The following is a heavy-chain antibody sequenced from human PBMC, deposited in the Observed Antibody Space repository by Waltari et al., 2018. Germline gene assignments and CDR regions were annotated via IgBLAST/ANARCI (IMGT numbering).Heavy chain of an antibody. CDR1: GGSFSGYY. CDR2: INHSGST. Sequence: QVQLQQWGAGLLKPSETLSLTCAVYGGSFSGYYWSWIRQPPGRGLEWIGEINHSGSTNYNPSLKSRVTISVDTSKNQFSLKLSSVTAADTAVYYCARQMVGSGSYLRYNWFDPWGQGTLVTVSS. CDR3: ARQMVGSGSYLRYNWFDP. D-gene: IGHD3-10*01. V-gene: IGHV4-34*01. J-gene: IGHJ5*02.